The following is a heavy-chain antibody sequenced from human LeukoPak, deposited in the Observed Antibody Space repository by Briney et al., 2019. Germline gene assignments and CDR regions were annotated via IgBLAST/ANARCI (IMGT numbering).Heavy chain of an antibody. V-gene: IGHV1-2*02. CDR1: GYTFTRYY. D-gene: IGHD6-13*01. CDR3: ARDPRGSSSWNYYYYMDV. J-gene: IGHJ6*03. Sequence: ASVKVSCKASGYTFTRYYMHWVRQARAQGLGGRGWINPNSGGTNYAQKFQGRVTMTRDTSISTANIEPSRLRSDDTAVYYCARDPRGSSSWNYYYYMDVWGKGTTVTVSS. CDR2: INPNSGGT.